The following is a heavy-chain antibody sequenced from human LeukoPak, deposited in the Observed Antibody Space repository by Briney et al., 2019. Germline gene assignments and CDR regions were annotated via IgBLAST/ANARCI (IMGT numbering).Heavy chain of an antibody. CDR1: GFTFSSYA. Sequence: PGGSLRLSCAASGFTFSSYAMHWVRQAPGKGLEWVAVISYDGSNKYYADSVKGRFTIFRDNSKNTLYLQMNSLRAEDTAVYYCAREILAVALNGFDYWGQGTLVTVSS. CDR2: ISYDGSNK. CDR3: AREILAVALNGFDY. V-gene: IGHV3-30*04. D-gene: IGHD6-19*01. J-gene: IGHJ4*02.